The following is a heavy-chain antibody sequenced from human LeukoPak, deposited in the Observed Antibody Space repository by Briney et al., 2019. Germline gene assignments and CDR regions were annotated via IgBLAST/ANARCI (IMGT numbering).Heavy chain of an antibody. CDR2: ISYNGINT. V-gene: IGHV3-30-3*01. CDR3: ARAAGIIVDFFFDF. CDR1: GFTFNSYA. D-gene: IGHD3-16*02. J-gene: IGHJ4*02. Sequence: PGGSLRLSCAASGFTFNSYAMNWVRQAPGKGLEWVAVISYNGINTYYADSVKGLFIISRDYSNKTLFLQMSRLRPEATAIYYCARAAGIIVDFFFDFWGQGTLVTVSS.